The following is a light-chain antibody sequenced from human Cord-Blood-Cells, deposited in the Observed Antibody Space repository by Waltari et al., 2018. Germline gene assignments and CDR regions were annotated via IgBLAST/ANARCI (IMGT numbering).Light chain of an antibody. CDR3: CSYAGSYTLV. Sequence: QSALTQPLSVSGSPGQSVTISCTATRNHVGGYNYVSWYQQHPGKAPKLMIYDVSNRPSGFPDRFSGSKSGYTASLTISGLQAEDEADYYCCSYAGSYTLVFGGGTKLTVL. CDR1: RNHVGGYNY. J-gene: IGLJ3*02. CDR2: DVS. V-gene: IGLV2-11*01.